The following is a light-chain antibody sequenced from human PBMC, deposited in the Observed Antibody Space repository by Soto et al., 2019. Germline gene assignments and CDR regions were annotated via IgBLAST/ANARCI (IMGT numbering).Light chain of an antibody. CDR3: QQYGSSPPFT. CDR2: GAS. Sequence: EIVMTQSPATLSVSPGERATLSCSASQSVSSNLAWYQQKPGQAPRLLIYGASSRATGIPDRFSGSGSGTDFTLTISRLEPEDFAVYYCQQYGSSPPFTFGQGTRLEI. V-gene: IGKV3-20*01. J-gene: IGKJ5*01. CDR1: QSVSSN.